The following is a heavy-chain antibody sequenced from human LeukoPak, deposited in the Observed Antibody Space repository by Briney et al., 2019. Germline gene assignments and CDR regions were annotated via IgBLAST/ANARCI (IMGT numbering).Heavy chain of an antibody. CDR1: GYTFTSYG. Sequence: ASVKVSCKASGYTFTSYGISWVRQAPGQGLEWMGWISTYNGNTYYAQKLQGRVTMTTDTSTSTVYMELRSLRSDDTAVYYCARDLWGGQLERRVHDLNWFDPWGQGTLVTVSS. CDR2: ISTYNGNT. D-gene: IGHD1-1*01. CDR3: ARDLWGGQLERRVHDLNWFDP. V-gene: IGHV1-18*04. J-gene: IGHJ5*02.